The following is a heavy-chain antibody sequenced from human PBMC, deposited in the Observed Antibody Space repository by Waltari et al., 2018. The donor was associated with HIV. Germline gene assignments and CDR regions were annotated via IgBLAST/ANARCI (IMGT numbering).Heavy chain of an antibody. D-gene: IGHD3-16*01. Sequence: EVQLVESGGGLVQPGGSLRLSCAASGFTFSSYWMFWVRQAPGQGLEWVANRKADGSEEYYGDSVKGRFTISRDNAKNSLYLQMNSLRAEDTALYYCTRGLFEYWGQGTLVTVSS. CDR1: GFTFSSYW. V-gene: IGHV3-7*04. CDR2: RKADGSEE. J-gene: IGHJ4*02. CDR3: TRGLFEY.